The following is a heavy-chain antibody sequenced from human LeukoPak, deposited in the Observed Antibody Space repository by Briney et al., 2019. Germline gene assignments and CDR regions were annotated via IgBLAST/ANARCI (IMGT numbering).Heavy chain of an antibody. J-gene: IGHJ4*02. Sequence: SETLSLTCAVYGGSFSGYYWSWIRQPAGKGLEWIGRIYTSGSTNYNPSLKSRVTMSVDTSKNQFSLNLKSVTPEDTAVYYCARNLIPEQLVLNFWGQGILVTVSS. CDR2: IYTSGST. D-gene: IGHD6-13*01. CDR3: ARNLIPEQLVLNF. CDR1: GGSFSGYY. V-gene: IGHV4-59*10.